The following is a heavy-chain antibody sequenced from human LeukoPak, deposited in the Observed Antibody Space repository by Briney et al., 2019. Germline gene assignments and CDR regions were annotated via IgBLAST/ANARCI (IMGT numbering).Heavy chain of an antibody. D-gene: IGHD3-10*01. Sequence: PSETLSLTCAVYGGSFSDYYWSWIRQPPGRGLEWIGEINHSGSTNYNPSLKSRVTTSVHTSNSQFSLKLTSVTAADTASYYCARRVRGVNDAFDTWGQGTMVTVSS. CDR3: ARRVRGVNDAFDT. J-gene: IGHJ3*02. CDR1: GGSFSDYY. V-gene: IGHV4-34*01. CDR2: INHSGST.